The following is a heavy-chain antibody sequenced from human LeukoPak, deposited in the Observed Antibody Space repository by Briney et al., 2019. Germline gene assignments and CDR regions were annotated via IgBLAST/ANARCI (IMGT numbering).Heavy chain of an antibody. J-gene: IGHJ3*02. CDR2: IYPGDSDT. D-gene: IGHD2-2*01. V-gene: IGHV5-51*01. CDR1: GYSFTSYW. CDR3: ARHGCSSTSCFVI. Sequence: GESLKISCKGSGYSFTSYWIGWVRQMPGKGLEWMGIIYPGDSDTRYSPSFQGQVTISADKSVSTAYLQWSSLKASDTAMYYCARHGCSSTSCFVIWGQGTMVTVSS.